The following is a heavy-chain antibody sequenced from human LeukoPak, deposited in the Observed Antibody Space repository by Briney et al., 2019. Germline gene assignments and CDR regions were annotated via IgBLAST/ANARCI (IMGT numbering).Heavy chain of an antibody. CDR1: GFTFDDYA. V-gene: IGHV3-9*01. J-gene: IGHJ4*02. CDR2: INWNSGDI. CDR3: ARAIRGYYYGLNY. Sequence: PGRSLRLSCAASGFTFDDYAMHWVRQAPGKGLEWVSGINWNSGDIGYADSVKGRFTISRDRAKNSLYLQMYSLRAEDTALYYCARAIRGYYYGLNYWGQGTLVTVSS. D-gene: IGHD5-18*01.